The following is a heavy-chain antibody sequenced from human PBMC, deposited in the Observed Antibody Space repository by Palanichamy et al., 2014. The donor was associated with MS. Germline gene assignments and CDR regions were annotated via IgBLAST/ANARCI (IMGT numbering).Heavy chain of an antibody. V-gene: IGHV3-48*01. CDR3: ARGSLDRWEVLDD. J-gene: IGHJ4*02. Sequence: DVQLVESGGGLLQPGGSLRLSCAASGFTLSSYTMNWVRQAPGKGLEWVSYISHSGSRILYADSVRGRFIISRDNAKNSLYLQMNSLRAEDTAVYYCARGSLDRWEVLDDWGQGTLVTVSS. CDR2: ISHSGSRI. D-gene: IGHD1-26*01. CDR1: GFTLSSYT.